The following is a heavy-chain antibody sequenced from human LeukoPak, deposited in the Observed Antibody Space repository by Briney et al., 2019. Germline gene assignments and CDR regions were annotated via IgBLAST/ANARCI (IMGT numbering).Heavy chain of an antibody. CDR3: AKGYSESPSACFNY. V-gene: IGHV3-23*01. CDR1: GFTVSSYA. CDR2: ISGSGDST. D-gene: IGHD5-12*01. J-gene: IGHJ4*02. Sequence: GGSLRLSCAASGFTVSSYAMSWVRQAPGKGLEWVSGISGSGDSTYYADSVKGRLTISRDNSKKMLYLQMNSLRAEDTAVYYCAKGYSESPSACFNYWGQGTLVTVSS.